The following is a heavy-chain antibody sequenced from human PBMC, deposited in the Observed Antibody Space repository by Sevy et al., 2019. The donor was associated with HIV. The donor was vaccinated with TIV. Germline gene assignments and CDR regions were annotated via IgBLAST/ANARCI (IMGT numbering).Heavy chain of an antibody. CDR2: INPNSGGT. V-gene: IGHV1-2*02. CDR1: GYTFTDYF. D-gene: IGHD3-22*01. J-gene: IGHJ3*02. Sequence: ASVKVSCKASGYTFTDYFMHWVRQAPGQRLEWMGWINPNSGGTNYAQRFRGRVTMTRDTSISTAYMELSRLRSDDTAVYYCASLSGYYYDSSRYYNTDAFDIWGQGTMVTVSS. CDR3: ASLSGYYYDSSRYYNTDAFDI.